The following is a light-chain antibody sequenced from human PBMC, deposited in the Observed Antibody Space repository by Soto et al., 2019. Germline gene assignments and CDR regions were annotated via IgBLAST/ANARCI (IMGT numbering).Light chain of an antibody. CDR3: QQRSNWPIT. J-gene: IGKJ5*01. CDR1: QSFSSSY. Sequence: EIVLPESPGTLCFSLVERSTVCFSASQSFSSSYLAWYQQKPGQAPRLLIYGASSRATGIPDRFSGGGSGTDFTLTISSLEPEDFALYYCQQRSNWPITFGQGTRLEIK. CDR2: GAS. V-gene: IGKV3D-20*02.